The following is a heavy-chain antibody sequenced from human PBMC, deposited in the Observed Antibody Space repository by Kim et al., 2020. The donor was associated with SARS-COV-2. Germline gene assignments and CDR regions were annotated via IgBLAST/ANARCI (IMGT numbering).Heavy chain of an antibody. Sequence: GGSLRLSCAASGFTFSSYGMHWVRQAPGKGLEWVAVIWYDGSNKYYADSVKGRFTISRDNSKNTLYLQMNSLRAEDTAVYYCAREPVKDSSRGPPAVGRYYYYGMDVWGQGTTVTVSS. CDR3: AREPVKDSSRGPPAVGRYYYYGMDV. D-gene: IGHD6-19*01. CDR2: IWYDGSNK. V-gene: IGHV3-33*01. CDR1: GFTFSSYG. J-gene: IGHJ6*02.